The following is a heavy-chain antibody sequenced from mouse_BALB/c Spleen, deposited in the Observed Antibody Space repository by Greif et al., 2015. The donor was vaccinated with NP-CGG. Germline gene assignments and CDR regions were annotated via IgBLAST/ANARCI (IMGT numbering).Heavy chain of an antibody. V-gene: IGHV3-2*02. J-gene: IGHJ2*01. CDR1: GYSTTSDYA. CDR2: ISYSGST. Sequence: EVHLVESGPGLVKPSQSLSLTCTVTGYSTTSDYAWNWIRQFPGNKLEWMGYISYSGSTSYNPSLKSRISITRDTSKNQFFLQFNSVTTEDTATYYCARFYYGSSYYFDYWGQGTTLTVSS. D-gene: IGHD1-1*01. CDR3: ARFYYGSSYYFDY.